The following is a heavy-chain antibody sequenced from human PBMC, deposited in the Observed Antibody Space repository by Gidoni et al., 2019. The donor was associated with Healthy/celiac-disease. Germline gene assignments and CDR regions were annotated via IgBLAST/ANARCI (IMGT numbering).Heavy chain of an antibody. J-gene: IGHJ6*02. D-gene: IGHD2-15*01. CDR2: IWYDGSNK. Sequence: QVQLVESGGGVVQPGRSLRLSCAASGFTFSSYGMHWVRQAPGKGLEWVAVIWYDGSNKYYADSVKGRFTISRDNSKNTLYLQMNSLRAEDTAVYYCARGDIVVVSLPDVWGQGTTVTVSS. CDR1: GFTFSSYG. V-gene: IGHV3-33*01. CDR3: ARGDIVVVSLPDV.